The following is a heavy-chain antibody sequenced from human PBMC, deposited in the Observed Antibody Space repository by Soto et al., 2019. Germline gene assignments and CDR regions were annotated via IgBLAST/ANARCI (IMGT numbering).Heavy chain of an antibody. CDR1: GYSFRTFA. D-gene: IGHD6-19*01. CDR2: ISTVDGAT. CDR3: TRLAEREQWLVQDY. V-gene: IGHV1-18*01. Sequence: GASVKVSCKTSGYSFRTFAISWVRQAPGQGVEWLGWISTVDGATNYAQNVQDRVTMTTDPSTNTAYMDLRSLTSDDTAVYFCTRLAEREQWLVQDYWGPGTLVTVSS. J-gene: IGHJ4*02.